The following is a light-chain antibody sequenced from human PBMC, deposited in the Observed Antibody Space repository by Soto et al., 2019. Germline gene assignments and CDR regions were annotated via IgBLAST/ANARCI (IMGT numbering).Light chain of an antibody. Sequence: DVRMTQSPSTLSASVGDRVTITCRASQSISDWLAWFQQKPGQAPRLLIYDASSLQSGVPSRFSGSGSGTEFTLTINSLQPDDFASYFCQQYSNYSATFGQGTKVEIK. V-gene: IGKV1-5*01. CDR1: QSISDW. CDR2: DAS. J-gene: IGKJ1*01. CDR3: QQYSNYSAT.